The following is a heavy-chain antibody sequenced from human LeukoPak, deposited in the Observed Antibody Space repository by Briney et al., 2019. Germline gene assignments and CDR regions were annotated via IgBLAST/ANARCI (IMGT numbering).Heavy chain of an antibody. CDR3: TTDLGYYDSSGYYYVDAFDI. CDR1: GFTFSNAW. Sequence: AGGSLRLSCAASGFTFSNAWMSWVRQAPGKGLEWVGRIKSKTEGGTTDYAAPVKGRFTISRDDSKNTLYLQMNSLKTEDTAVYYCTTDLGYYDSSGYYYVDAFDIWGQGTMVTVSS. J-gene: IGHJ3*02. CDR2: IKSKTEGGTT. D-gene: IGHD3-22*01. V-gene: IGHV3-15*01.